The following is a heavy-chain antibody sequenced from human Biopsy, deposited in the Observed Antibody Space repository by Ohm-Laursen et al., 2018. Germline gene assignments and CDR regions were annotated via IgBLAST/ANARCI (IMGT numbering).Heavy chain of an antibody. D-gene: IGHD6-19*01. Sequence: PGTLSLTCTVSGGSISGSSWSWIRQAPGKGLEWIGYISYSRDTNYNPSLKSRITILVDTSKNQFSLKLTSVTAADTAVYYCAKHGSGWTGDDAFHIWGQGTMVTVSS. CDR2: ISYSRDT. CDR1: GGSISGSS. CDR3: AKHGSGWTGDDAFHI. J-gene: IGHJ3*02. V-gene: IGHV4-59*08.